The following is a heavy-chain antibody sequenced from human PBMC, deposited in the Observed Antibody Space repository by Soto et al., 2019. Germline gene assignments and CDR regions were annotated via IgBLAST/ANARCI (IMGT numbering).Heavy chain of an antibody. CDR1: GFTFSNYW. D-gene: IGHD3-10*01. CDR3: ARDVGGKFGY. V-gene: IGHV3-74*01. J-gene: IGHJ4*02. Sequence: EVQLVESGGDLLQPRGSLRLSCEVSGFTFSNYWMHWVRQAPGEGLVWVSRIDTDGSTTNYADSVHGRFTISRDNAKSTLYLQMNSLRVEDTAVYYCARDVGGKFGYWGQGTLVTVSS. CDR2: IDTDGSTT.